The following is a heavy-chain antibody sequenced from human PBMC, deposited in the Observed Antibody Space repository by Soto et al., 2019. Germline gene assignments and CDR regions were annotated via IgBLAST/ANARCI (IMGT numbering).Heavy chain of an antibody. V-gene: IGHV3-53*01. D-gene: IGHD5-18*01. J-gene: IGHJ3*02. CDR2: IYSGGST. CDR1: GFTVSSNY. Sequence: GGSLRLSCAASGFTVSSNYMSWVRQAQGKGMEWGSVIYSGGSTYYADSVKGRFTISRDNSKNTLYLQMNSLRAEDTAVYYCAREEYSYAFDIWGQGTMVTVSS. CDR3: AREEYSYAFDI.